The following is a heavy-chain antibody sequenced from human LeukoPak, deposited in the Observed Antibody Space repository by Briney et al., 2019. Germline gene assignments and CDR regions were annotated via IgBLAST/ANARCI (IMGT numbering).Heavy chain of an antibody. CDR1: GYTFTSYD. D-gene: IGHD5-18*01. J-gene: IGHJ4*02. CDR3: ARGLGRTAMVTRGGVRFDY. V-gene: IGHV1-8*01. CDR2: MNPNSGNT. Sequence: ASVKVSCKASGYTFTSYDINWVRQATGQGLEWMGWMNPNSGNTGYAQKFQGRITMTRNTSISTAYMELSSLKSEDTAVYYCARGLGRTAMVTRGGVRFDYWGQGTLVTVSS.